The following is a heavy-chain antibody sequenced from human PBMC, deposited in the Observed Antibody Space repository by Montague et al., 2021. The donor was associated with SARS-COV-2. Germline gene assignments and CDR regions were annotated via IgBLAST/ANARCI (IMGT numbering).Heavy chain of an antibody. Sequence: SETLSLTCTVSGGSISSSSYYWGWIRQPPGKGLEWIGSIYYSGNTYYNPSLKSRVTISVDTSKNQFSLKLSSVTAADTAVYYCARQGDQLLLEYWFDPWGQGTLVTVSS. CDR1: GGSISSSSYY. J-gene: IGHJ5*02. CDR2: IYYSGNT. D-gene: IGHD2-2*01. CDR3: ARQGDQLLLEYWFDP. V-gene: IGHV4-39*01.